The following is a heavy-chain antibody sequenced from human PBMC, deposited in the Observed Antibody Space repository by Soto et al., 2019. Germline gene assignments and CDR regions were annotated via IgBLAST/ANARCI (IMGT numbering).Heavy chain of an antibody. V-gene: IGHV4-59*08. CDR3: ARHNYGSGSTYFDY. J-gene: IGHJ4*02. Sequence: SETLSLTCTVSGVSISSYYWIWIRQPPGKGLEWIGYIYYSGSTNYNPSLKSRVTLSVDTSKNQFSLKLNSMTAADTAVYYCARHNYGSGSTYFDYWGQGTLVTSPQ. CDR1: GVSISSYY. CDR2: IYYSGST. D-gene: IGHD3-10*01.